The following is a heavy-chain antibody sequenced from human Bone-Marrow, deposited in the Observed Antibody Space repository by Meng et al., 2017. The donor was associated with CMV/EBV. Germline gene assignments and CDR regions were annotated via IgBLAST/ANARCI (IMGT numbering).Heavy chain of an antibody. J-gene: IGHJ6*02. CDR3: ARWSLVVAATLNDVTTDYGKDV. Sequence: GESLKISCAASGFTFSSYSMNWVRQAPGKGLEWVSSISSSSSYIYYADSVKGRFTISRDNAKNSLYLQMNSLRAEDTAVYYCARWSLVVAATLNDVTTDYGKDVWGQGTTVTVSS. D-gene: IGHD2-15*01. V-gene: IGHV3-21*01. CDR1: GFTFSSYS. CDR2: ISSSSSYI.